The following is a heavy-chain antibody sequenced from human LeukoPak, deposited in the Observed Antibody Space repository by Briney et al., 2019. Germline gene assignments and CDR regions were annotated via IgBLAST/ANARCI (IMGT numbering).Heavy chain of an antibody. CDR3: AKAVYDSSGYGYFDY. CDR2: IRYDGSNK. J-gene: IGHJ4*02. CDR1: GFTFSSYG. D-gene: IGHD3-22*01. Sequence: PGGSLRLSCAASGFTFSSYGMHWIRQAPGKGLEWVAFIRYDGSNKYYADSVKGRLTISRDSSKNTLYLQMNSLRAEDTAVYYCAKAVYDSSGYGYFDYWSQGTLVTVSS. V-gene: IGHV3-30*02.